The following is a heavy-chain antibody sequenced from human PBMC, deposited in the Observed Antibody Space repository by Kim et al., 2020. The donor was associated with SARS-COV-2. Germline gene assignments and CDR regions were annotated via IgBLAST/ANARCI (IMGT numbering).Heavy chain of an antibody. V-gene: IGHV3-21*01. CDR1: GFTFSSYS. J-gene: IGHJ4*02. D-gene: IGHD3-22*01. Sequence: GGSLRLSCAASGFTFSSYSMNWVRQAPGKGLEWVSSISSSSSYIYYADSVKGRFTISRDNAKNSLYLQMNSLRAEDTAVYYCARDAPYYYDSSGYYADVADYWGQGTLVTVSS. CDR2: ISSSSSYI. CDR3: ARDAPYYYDSSGYYADVADY.